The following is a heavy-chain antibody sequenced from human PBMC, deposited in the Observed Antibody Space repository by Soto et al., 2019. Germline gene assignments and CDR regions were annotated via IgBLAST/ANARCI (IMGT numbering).Heavy chain of an antibody. J-gene: IGHJ4*02. CDR3: ARVRYYDSSGSYYFDY. D-gene: IGHD3-22*01. V-gene: IGHV3-33*01. CDR1: GFTFSSYG. CDR2: IWYDGSNK. Sequence: QVQLVESGGGVVQPGRSLRLSCAASGFTFSSYGMHWVRQAPGKGLEWVAVIWYDGSNKYYADSVKGRFTISRDNSKNTLYLQMTSLRAEDTAVYYCARVRYYDSSGSYYFDYWGRGTLVTVSS.